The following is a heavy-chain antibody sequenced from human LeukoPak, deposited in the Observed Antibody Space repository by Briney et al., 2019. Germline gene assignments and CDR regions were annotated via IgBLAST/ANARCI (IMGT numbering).Heavy chain of an antibody. J-gene: IGHJ4*02. Sequence: PSETLSLTCTVSGGSISSYYWSWIRQPPGKGLEWIGEINHSGSTNYNPSLKSRVTISVDTSKNQFSLKLSSVTAADTAVYYCARVRYDILTGYRKTIDYWGQGTLVTVSS. V-gene: IGHV4-34*01. D-gene: IGHD3-9*01. CDR3: ARVRYDILTGYRKTIDY. CDR2: INHSGST. CDR1: GGSISSYY.